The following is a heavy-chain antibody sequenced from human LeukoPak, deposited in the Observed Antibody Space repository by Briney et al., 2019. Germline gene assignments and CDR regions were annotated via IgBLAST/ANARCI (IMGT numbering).Heavy chain of an antibody. J-gene: IGHJ4*02. CDR2: ISSGGSSL. V-gene: IGHV3-11*04. D-gene: IGHD1-1*01. CDR1: GFTVSINY. Sequence: PGGSLRLSCAASGFTVSINYMSWVRQAPGKGLEWVSYISSGGSSLFYADSVKGRFTISRDNAKNSLYLQMNSLRGEDTAVYYCARGRNWSFDYWGQGTLVTVSS. CDR3: ARGRNWSFDY.